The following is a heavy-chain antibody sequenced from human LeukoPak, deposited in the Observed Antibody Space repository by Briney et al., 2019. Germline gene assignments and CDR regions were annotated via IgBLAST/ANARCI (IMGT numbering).Heavy chain of an antibody. D-gene: IGHD3-22*01. Sequence: GGSLRLSCAGSGFTFSSHTLHWVRQAPGKGLEYVSGMSSNGGWTYYANSVKGRFTISRDNSKNTLYLQMGSLRAEDMAVYYCARDGGYDNSGYNYFDYWGQGVLVTVSS. CDR3: ARDGGYDNSGYNYFDY. CDR1: GFTFSSHT. J-gene: IGHJ4*02. V-gene: IGHV3-64*01. CDR2: MSSNGGWT.